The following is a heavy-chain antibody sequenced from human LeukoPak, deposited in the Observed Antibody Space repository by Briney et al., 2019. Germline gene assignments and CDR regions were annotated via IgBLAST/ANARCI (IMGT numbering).Heavy chain of an antibody. CDR3: ARPVGATTLFDY. J-gene: IGHJ4*02. V-gene: IGHV3-30-3*01. Sequence: AVISYDGSNKYYADSVKGRFTISRDNSKNTLYLQMNSLRAEDTAVYYCARPVGATTLFDYWGQGTLVTVSS. D-gene: IGHD1-26*01. CDR2: ISYDGSNK.